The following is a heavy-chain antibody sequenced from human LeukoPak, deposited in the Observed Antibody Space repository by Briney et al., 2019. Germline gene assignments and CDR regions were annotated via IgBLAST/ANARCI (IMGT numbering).Heavy chain of an antibody. D-gene: IGHD3-10*01. J-gene: IGHJ6*04. V-gene: IGHV4-38-2*02. Sequence: SETLSLTCAVSGHSLSSGYYWGWIRQSPGKGLEWLGSIHYSGGTYYNPSLEGRVTISEDTSKNHLSLRLSSVTAADTAVYYCARDRWFGQLHLDVWGKGTTVTVSS. CDR1: GHSLSSGYY. CDR3: ARDRWFGQLHLDV. CDR2: IHYSGGT.